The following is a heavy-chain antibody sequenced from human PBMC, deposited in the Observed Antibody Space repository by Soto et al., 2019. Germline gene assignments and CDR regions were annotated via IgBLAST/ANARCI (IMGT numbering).Heavy chain of an antibody. Sequence: PSETLSLTCAVSGGSISSGGYSWSWIRQPPGKGLEWIGYIYHSGGTYYNPSLKSRVTISVDRSKNQFSLKLSSVTAADTAVYYCARRIVGAITNWFDPWGQGTLVTVYS. CDR2: IYHSGGT. V-gene: IGHV4-30-2*01. CDR3: ARRIVGAITNWFDP. D-gene: IGHD1-26*01. CDR1: GGSISSGGYS. J-gene: IGHJ5*02.